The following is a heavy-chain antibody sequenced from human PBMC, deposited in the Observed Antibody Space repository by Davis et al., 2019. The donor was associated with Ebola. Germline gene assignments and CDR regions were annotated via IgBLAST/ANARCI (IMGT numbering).Heavy chain of an antibody. V-gene: IGHV3-30*18. D-gene: IGHD1-26*01. J-gene: IGHJ4*02. CDR1: GFTFSIFA. Sequence: GESLKISCTASGFTFSIFAMHWVRQTPRKGLEWVAVISFDGSKKYYADSAKGRFTISRDNSKNTVYLQMNSLTAEDTAVYYCAKEVGATTLVLGYWGQGTLVTVSS. CDR3: AKEVGATTLVLGY. CDR2: ISFDGSKK.